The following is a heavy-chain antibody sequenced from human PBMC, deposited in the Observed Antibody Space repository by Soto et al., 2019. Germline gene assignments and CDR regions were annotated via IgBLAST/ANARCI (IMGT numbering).Heavy chain of an antibody. CDR3: ARTEGGDCCAFDI. J-gene: IGHJ3*02. CDR2: ISGSGGST. D-gene: IGHD2-21*02. V-gene: IGHV3-23*01. CDR1: GFTFSSYA. Sequence: GGSLRLSCAASGFTFSSYAMSWVRQAPGKGLEWVSAISGSGGSTYYADSVKGRFTISRDNSKNTLYLQMNSLRDEDTAVYYCARTEGGDCCAFDIWGQGTMVTVSS.